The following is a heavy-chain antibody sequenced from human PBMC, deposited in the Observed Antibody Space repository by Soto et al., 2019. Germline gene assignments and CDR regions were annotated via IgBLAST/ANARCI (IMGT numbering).Heavy chain of an antibody. D-gene: IGHD3-10*01. V-gene: IGHV3-33*01. J-gene: IGHJ4*02. Sequence: PGGSLRLSCAASGFTFSSYGMHWVRQAPGKGLEWVAVIWYDGSNKYYADSVKGRFTISRDNSKNTLYLQMNSLRAEDTAVYYCARGFYGSGSWDYFDYWGRGTLVTVSS. CDR1: GFTFSSYG. CDR3: ARGFYGSGSWDYFDY. CDR2: IWYDGSNK.